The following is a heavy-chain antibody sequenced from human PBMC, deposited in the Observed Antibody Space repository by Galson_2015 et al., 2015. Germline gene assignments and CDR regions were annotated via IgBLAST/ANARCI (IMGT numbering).Heavy chain of an antibody. CDR1: GYTFSTYY. Sequence: SCKASGYTFSTYYLHWVRQAPGQGPEWMGIINSSGGSATYAQKFQGRITMTRDMSATTVYMELSSLRSEDTAVYYCARGYSSRWFNFDYWGQGTLVTVSS. V-gene: IGHV1-46*01. CDR3: ARGYSSRWFNFDY. J-gene: IGHJ4*02. D-gene: IGHD6-13*01. CDR2: INSSGGSA.